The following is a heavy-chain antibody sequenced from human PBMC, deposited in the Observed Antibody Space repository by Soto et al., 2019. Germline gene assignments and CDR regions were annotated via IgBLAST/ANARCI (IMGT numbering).Heavy chain of an antibody. V-gene: IGHV4-59*01. CDR3: ARVRGVHYYYYGMDV. D-gene: IGHD3-10*01. CDR2: IYYSGST. J-gene: IGHJ6*02. Sequence: SETLSLTCTVSGGSISSYYWSWIRQPPGKGLEWIGYIYYSGSTNYNPSLKSRVTISVDTSKNQFSLKLSSVTAADTAVYYCARVRGVHYYYYGMDVWGQGTTVTVSS. CDR1: GGSISSYY.